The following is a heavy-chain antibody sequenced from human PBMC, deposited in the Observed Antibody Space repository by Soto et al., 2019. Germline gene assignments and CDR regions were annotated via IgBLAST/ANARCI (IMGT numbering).Heavy chain of an antibody. Sequence: SETLSLTCAVSGGSISRGGYSWSWIRQPPGKGLEWIGYIYHSGSTYYNPSLKSRVTISVDRSKNQFSLKLSSVTAADTAVYYCARVPGPSSQSSTDMWATSNYSSGWWPTCRYYFDYWGQGTLVTVSS. V-gene: IGHV4-30-2*01. CDR1: GGSISRGGYS. CDR2: IYHSGST. CDR3: ARVPGPSSQSSTDMWATSNYSSGWWPTCRYYFDY. D-gene: IGHD6-19*01. J-gene: IGHJ4*02.